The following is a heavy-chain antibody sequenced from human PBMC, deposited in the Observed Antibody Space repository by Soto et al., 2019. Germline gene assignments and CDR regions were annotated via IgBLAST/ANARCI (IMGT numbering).Heavy chain of an antibody. V-gene: IGHV3-33*01. CDR2: IWYDGSNK. D-gene: IGHD4-17*01. Sequence: QVQVVESGGGVVQPGRSLRLSCAASGFTFSRYGMHWVRQAPGKGLEWVAVIWYDGSNKYYADSVKGRFTISRDNSKNTLYLQMNSLRAEDTAVYYCARGSYGDTTKDLYIWGQGTMVTVAS. CDR3: ARGSYGDTTKDLYI. CDR1: GFTFSRYG. J-gene: IGHJ3*02.